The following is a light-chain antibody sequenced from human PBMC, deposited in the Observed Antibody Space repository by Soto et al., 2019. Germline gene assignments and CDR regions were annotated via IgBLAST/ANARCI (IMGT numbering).Light chain of an antibody. V-gene: IGLV2-14*01. CDR3: QSYDSSLSGLRV. J-gene: IGLJ1*01. CDR1: SSDVGGYNY. CDR2: DVS. Sequence: QSVLTQPASVSGSPGQSIAISCTGTSSDVGGYNYVSWYQQHPGKAPKLMVYDVSNRPSGVSNRFSGSKSGNTASLTITGLQAEDEADYYCQSYDSSLSGLRVFATGTKVTVL.